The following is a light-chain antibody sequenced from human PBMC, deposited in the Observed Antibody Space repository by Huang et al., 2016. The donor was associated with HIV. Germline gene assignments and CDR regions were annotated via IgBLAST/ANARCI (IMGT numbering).Light chain of an antibody. J-gene: IGKJ1*01. CDR1: QSILYSSNNKNC. CDR3: QQYYTTPWT. V-gene: IGKV4-1*01. Sequence: DIVMTQSPDSLAVSLGERATINCKSGQSILYSSNNKNCLAWFQQKPGQPPKLLIYWASTRASGVPDRFSGSVSGTDFTLPISGLQADDVAVYYCQQYYTTPWTFGQGTKVEIK. CDR2: WAS.